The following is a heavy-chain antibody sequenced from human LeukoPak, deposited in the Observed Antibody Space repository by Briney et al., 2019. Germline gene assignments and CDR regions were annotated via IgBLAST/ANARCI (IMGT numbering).Heavy chain of an antibody. CDR3: ARDYDSRTGYYYYMDV. Sequence: GGSLRLSCAASGFTLSDYYMSWIRQTPGKGLEWVSYISSSGRTIYYADSVKGRFTISRDNAKNSLYLQMNSLRAEDTAVYYCARDYDSRTGYYYYMDVWGKGTTVTVSS. CDR1: GFTLSDYY. D-gene: IGHD3-22*01. CDR2: ISSSGRTI. V-gene: IGHV3-11*04. J-gene: IGHJ6*03.